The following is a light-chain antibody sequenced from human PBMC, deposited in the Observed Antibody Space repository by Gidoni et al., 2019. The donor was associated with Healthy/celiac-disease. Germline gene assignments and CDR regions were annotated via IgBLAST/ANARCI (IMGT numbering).Light chain of an antibody. V-gene: IGKV1-5*03. CDR1: QSMSSW. CDR2: KAS. CDR3: QRYNSYWT. J-gene: IGKJ1*01. Sequence: IQPTQAPSTLPASVGDRVTIPCQASQSMSSWLAWYQKKPGKAPKLLIYKASSLERGGPSRFSGSGAGTEFTLTISSLQPDDFATYYGQRYNSYWTFGQXTKVEIK.